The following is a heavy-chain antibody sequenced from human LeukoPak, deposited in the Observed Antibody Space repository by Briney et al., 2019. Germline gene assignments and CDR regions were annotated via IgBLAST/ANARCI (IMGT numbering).Heavy chain of an antibody. J-gene: IGHJ4*02. V-gene: IGHV4-59*01. CDR3: ARGYSSGWYYFDY. CDR2: IYYSGST. CDR1: GGSISSYY. D-gene: IGHD6-19*01. Sequence: PSEILSLTCTVSGGSISSYYWSWIRQPPGKGLEWIGYIYYSGSTNYNPSPKSRVTISVDTSKNQFSLKLSSVTAADTAVYYCARGYSSGWYYFDYWGQGTLVTVSS.